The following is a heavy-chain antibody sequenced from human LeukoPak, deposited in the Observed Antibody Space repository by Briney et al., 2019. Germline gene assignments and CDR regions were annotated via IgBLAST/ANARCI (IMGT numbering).Heavy chain of an antibody. CDR3: AATTRVAATGTVLGY. D-gene: IGHD6-13*01. CDR1: GGSTNNYY. V-gene: IGHV4-59*08. CDR2: IHYSGGT. Sequence: SETLSLTCTVSGGSTNNYYWSWIRQPPGKGLEWIGYIHYSGGTNYNPSLKSRVTVSVDTSKNQFSLKVTSVSAADTAVYYCAATTRVAATGTVLGYWGQGTLVTVSS. J-gene: IGHJ4*02.